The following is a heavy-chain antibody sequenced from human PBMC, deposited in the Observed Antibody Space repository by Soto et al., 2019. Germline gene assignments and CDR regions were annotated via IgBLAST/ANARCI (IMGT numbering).Heavy chain of an antibody. J-gene: IGHJ5*02. D-gene: IGHD2-15*01. CDR2: ISAYNGNT. CDR1: GYTFTSYG. V-gene: IGHV1-18*01. Sequence: ASVKVSCKASGYTFTSYGISWVRQAPGQGLEWMGWISAYNGNTNYAQKLQGRVTMTTDTSTSTAYMELRSLRSDDTAVYYWARDLTAELGYCSGGSCSKTIRFDPWGQGTLVTVSS. CDR3: ARDLTAELGYCSGGSCSKTIRFDP.